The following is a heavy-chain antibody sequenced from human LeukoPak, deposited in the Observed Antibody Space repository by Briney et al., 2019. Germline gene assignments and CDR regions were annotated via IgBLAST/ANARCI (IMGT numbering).Heavy chain of an antibody. Sequence: PSETLSLTCTVSGGSIISDYGSWIRQPPGKGLEWIGYIYYTGSTNYNPSLKSRVTISVDTSKNQLSLKLSSVTTAGTAVYYCAKLSRLGSSLCSPDSFDIWGQGTMVTVSS. V-gene: IGHV4-59*01. J-gene: IGHJ3*02. CDR1: GGSIISDY. CDR2: IYYTGST. D-gene: IGHD6-13*01. CDR3: AKLSRLGSSLCSPDSFDI.